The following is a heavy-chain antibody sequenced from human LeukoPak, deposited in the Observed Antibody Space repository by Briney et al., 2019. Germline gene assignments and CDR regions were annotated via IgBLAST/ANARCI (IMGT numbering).Heavy chain of an antibody. D-gene: IGHD3-22*01. J-gene: IGHJ4*02. CDR3: AKDAKGGYYDSSGYYLDY. CDR2: ISGSGGST. V-gene: IGHV3-23*01. CDR1: RFTFSSYA. Sequence: PGGSLRLSCAASRFTFSSYAMSWVRQAPGKGLEWVSGISGSGGSTDYADSVKGRFTISRDNSKNTLYLQMNSLRAEDTAVYYCAKDAKGGYYDSSGYYLDYWGQGTLVTVSS.